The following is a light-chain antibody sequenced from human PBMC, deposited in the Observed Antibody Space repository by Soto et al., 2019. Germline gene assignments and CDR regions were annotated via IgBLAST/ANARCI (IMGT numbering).Light chain of an antibody. Sequence: QSVLTQPPSVSAAPGQKVTISCSGRRSNIGNNYVSWYQQLPGTAPKLLIYDNNKRPSGIPDRFSGSKSGTSATLGITGLQTGDEADYYCGAWDSSLSVGVFGGGTKLTVL. CDR1: RSNIGNNY. CDR2: DNN. J-gene: IGLJ2*01. V-gene: IGLV1-51*01. CDR3: GAWDSSLSVGV.